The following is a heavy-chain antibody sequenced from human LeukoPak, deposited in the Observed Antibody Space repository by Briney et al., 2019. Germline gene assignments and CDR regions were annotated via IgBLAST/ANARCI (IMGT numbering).Heavy chain of an antibody. CDR3: ARDRSTCSGGSCYSRFDY. CDR2: INPNSGGT. Sequence: ASVKVSCKASGYTFTGYYMHWVRQAPGRGLEWMGWINPNSGGTNYAQKFQGWVTMTRDTSISTAYMELSRLRSDDTAVYYCARDRSTCSGGSCYSRFDYWGQGTLVTVSS. D-gene: IGHD2-15*01. J-gene: IGHJ4*02. V-gene: IGHV1-2*04. CDR1: GYTFTGYY.